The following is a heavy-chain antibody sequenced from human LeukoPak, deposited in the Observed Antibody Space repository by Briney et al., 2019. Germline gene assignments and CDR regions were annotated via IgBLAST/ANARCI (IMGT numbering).Heavy chain of an antibody. V-gene: IGHV4-4*02. D-gene: IGHD5-24*01. CDR2: IYYSGST. J-gene: IGHJ4*02. Sequence: PSETLSLTCAVSGGSIIRNNWWSWVRQPPGKGLEWIGYIYYSGSTKYNPSLKSRVTISVDTSKNQFSLKLSSVTAADTAVYYCARGARAGYNLEPFDYWGQGTLVTVSS. CDR1: GGSIIRNNW. CDR3: ARGARAGYNLEPFDY.